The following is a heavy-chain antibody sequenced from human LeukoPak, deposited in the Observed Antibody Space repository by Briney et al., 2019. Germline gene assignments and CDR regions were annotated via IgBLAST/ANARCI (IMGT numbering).Heavy chain of an antibody. CDR2: IYYSGST. D-gene: IGHD5-12*01. V-gene: IGHV4-61*01. J-gene: IGHJ5*02. Sequence: SETLSLTCTVSGGSISSGSYYWSWIRQPPGKGLEWIGYIYYSGSTNYNPSLKSRVTISVDTTKNQLSLKLSSVTAADTAVYYCARAWGSYSGYDQNWFDPWGQGTLVTVSS. CDR3: ARAWGSYSGYDQNWFDP. CDR1: GGSISSGSYY.